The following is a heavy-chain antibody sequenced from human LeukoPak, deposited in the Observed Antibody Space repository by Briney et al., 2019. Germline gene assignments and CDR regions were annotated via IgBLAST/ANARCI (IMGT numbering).Heavy chain of an antibody. CDR1: GYIFTGYH. D-gene: IGHD2-15*01. CDR2: INPNTGDT. CDR3: ARVLPGGFFPLEY. J-gene: IGHJ4*02. V-gene: IGHV1-2*02. Sequence: ASVKVSCKTSGYIFTGYHIHWVRQAPGQGLEWMGSINPNTGDTNFAKKFQTRVTVTRETSSSTAYMELSILKSDDSAVYYCARVLPGGFFPLEYWGQGTLVTVSS.